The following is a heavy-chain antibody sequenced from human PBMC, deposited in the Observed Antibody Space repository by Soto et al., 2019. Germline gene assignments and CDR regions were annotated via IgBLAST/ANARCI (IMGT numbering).Heavy chain of an antibody. J-gene: IGHJ4*02. D-gene: IGHD6-19*01. Sequence: QVQLVESGGGVVQPGTSLRLSCAASGFTFSGYGVHWVRQAPGKGLEWVATISYDETATYYSDSVKGRFTISRDNSKNTLFLQMNSMRAEDTAMYYCAKGSEWLVTGDFDYWGQGTLVPVSS. CDR3: AKGSEWLVTGDFDY. V-gene: IGHV3-30*18. CDR2: ISYDETAT. CDR1: GFTFSGYG.